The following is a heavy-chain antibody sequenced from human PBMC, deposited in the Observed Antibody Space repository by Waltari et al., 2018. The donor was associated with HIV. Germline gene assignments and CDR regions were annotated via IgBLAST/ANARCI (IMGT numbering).Heavy chain of an antibody. CDR2: ISGSGGST. CDR3: ANKQYGSGMGY. Sequence: LRLSCAASGFTFSSYAMSWVRQAPGKGLEWVSAISGSGGSTYYADSVKGRFTISRDNSKNTLYLQMNSLRAEDTAVYYCANKQYGSGMGYWGQGTLVTVSS. CDR1: GFTFSSYA. V-gene: IGHV3-23*01. J-gene: IGHJ4*02. D-gene: IGHD3-10*01.